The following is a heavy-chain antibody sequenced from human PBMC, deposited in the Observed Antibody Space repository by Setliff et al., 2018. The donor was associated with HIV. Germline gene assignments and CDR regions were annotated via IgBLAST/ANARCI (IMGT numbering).Heavy chain of an antibody. CDR2: IYHSGSA. V-gene: IGHV4-34*01. D-gene: IGHD1-20*01. J-gene: IGHJ4*02. CDR3: ARGITALPLRHFDS. Sequence: SETLSLTCAVDGGSFRGYYWTWIRQPPGKGLEWIGEIYHSGSANYNPSLKSRVTMSIGTSKKQLSLKLASVTAADTAFYYCARGITALPLRHFDSWGQGTLVTAPQ. CDR1: GGSFRGYY.